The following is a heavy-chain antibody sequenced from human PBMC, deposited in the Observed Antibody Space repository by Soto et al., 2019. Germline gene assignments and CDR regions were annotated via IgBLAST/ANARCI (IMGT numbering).Heavy chain of an antibody. CDR3: TRPYNWNDSYFDP. D-gene: IGHD1-20*01. CDR2: SYYSGTS. CDR1: GGSIRVQSYY. Sequence: SETLSLTCTVSGGSIRVQSYYWTWIRQTPGKGLEWVGSSYYSGTSYFNPALKGRVTISVDTSTNQFSLRLTSVTAADTAVYYCTRPYNWNDSYFDPWGQGTLVTVSS. J-gene: IGHJ5*02. V-gene: IGHV4-39*01.